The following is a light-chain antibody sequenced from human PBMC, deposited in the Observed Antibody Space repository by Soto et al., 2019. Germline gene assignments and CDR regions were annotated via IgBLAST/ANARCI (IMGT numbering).Light chain of an antibody. Sequence: DIQLTQSPSTLSASIGDRVTITCRASQSISTWLAWYQQKPGTAPKLLIYKASTLEGGVPSRFSGSRSGTEFTLTVXXXXXXXFATYYCQQYXXXXXYTFGQ. CDR2: KAS. J-gene: IGKJ2*01. CDR1: QSISTW. CDR3: QQYXXXXXYT. V-gene: IGKV1-5*03.